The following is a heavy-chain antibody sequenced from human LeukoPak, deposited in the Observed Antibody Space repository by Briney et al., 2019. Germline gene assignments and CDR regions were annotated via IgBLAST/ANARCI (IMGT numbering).Heavy chain of an antibody. J-gene: IGHJ4*02. V-gene: IGHV3-21*01. CDR2: ISSSSSYI. D-gene: IGHD5-18*01. Sequence: GGSLRLSCAASGFTFSSYSMNWVRQAPGKGLEWVSSISSSSSYIYYADSGKGRFTISRDNAKNSLYLQMNSLRAEDTAVYYCARDSGQLWSMWGQGTLVTVSS. CDR1: GFTFSSYS. CDR3: ARDSGQLWSM.